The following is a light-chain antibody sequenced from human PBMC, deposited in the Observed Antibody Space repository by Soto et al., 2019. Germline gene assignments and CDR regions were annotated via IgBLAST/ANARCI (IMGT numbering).Light chain of an antibody. J-gene: IGKJ5*01. Sequence: EIVLTQSPGTLSLSPGERATLSCRAGQTVSSVHLAWYQQKPGQAPRLLIYGASRRATGIPDRFSGSGSGTDFTLTITRLEPEDFALYYCQQYGGSPITFGLGTRLEIK. V-gene: IGKV3-20*01. CDR2: GAS. CDR1: QTVSSVH. CDR3: QQYGGSPIT.